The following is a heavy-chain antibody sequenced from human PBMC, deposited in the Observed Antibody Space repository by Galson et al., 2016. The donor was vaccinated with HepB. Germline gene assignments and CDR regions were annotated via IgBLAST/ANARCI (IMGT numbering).Heavy chain of an antibody. CDR2: NSDSGGST. CDR3: AKGPDFWSGYYHFDY. J-gene: IGHJ4*02. CDR1: GFTFSSYA. D-gene: IGHD3-3*01. V-gene: IGHV3-23*01. Sequence: SLRVTCAASGFTFSSYAMSWVRQAPGKGLEWVSTNSDSGGSTYSADSVKGRFTISRDNSKNTLYLQMKSLRAEDTAIYYCAKGPDFWSGYYHFDYWGQGTLVTVSS.